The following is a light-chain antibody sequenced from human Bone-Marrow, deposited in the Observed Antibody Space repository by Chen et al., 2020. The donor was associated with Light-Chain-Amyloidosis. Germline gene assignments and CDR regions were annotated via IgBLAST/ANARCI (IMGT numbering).Light chain of an antibody. Sequence: QSALTQPASVSGSPGQSITISCTGTSSDVGGYNYVSWYQQHPGKAPKLMIYDVSNRPSGVSNRFSGAKTGNTASLTISVLQAEDEADYYCSSYTSSRGVVFGGGTKLTVL. V-gene: IGLV2-14*03. CDR3: SSYTSSRGVV. CDR1: SSDVGGYNY. CDR2: DVS. J-gene: IGLJ2*01.